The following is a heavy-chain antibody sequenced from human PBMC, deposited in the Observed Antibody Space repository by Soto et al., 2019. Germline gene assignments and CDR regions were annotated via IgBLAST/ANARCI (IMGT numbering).Heavy chain of an antibody. CDR3: ARLTVAGYYNYGMDV. Sequence: QVQLQQSGPGLVKPSQTLSLTCVISGDSVSSNRVAWNWIRQSPSRGLEWLGRTYYRSNWNNDYAVSVKSRITINSDTTKNQFSLHLNSVTPEDTAVYYCARLTVAGYYNYGMDVWGQGTTVTVSS. D-gene: IGHD6-19*01. J-gene: IGHJ6*02. V-gene: IGHV6-1*01. CDR2: TYYRSNWNN. CDR1: GDSVSSNRVA.